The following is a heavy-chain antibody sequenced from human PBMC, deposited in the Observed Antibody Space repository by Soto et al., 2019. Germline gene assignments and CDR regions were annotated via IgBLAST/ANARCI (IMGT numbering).Heavy chain of an antibody. CDR3: ARGGYCSGGSCFDY. D-gene: IGHD2-15*01. Sequence: QVQLVESGGGVVQPGRSLRLSCAASGFTFSSYAMHWVRQAPGKGLEWVAVISYDGSNKYYADSVKGRFTISRDNSKNTLYLQMNSLGAEDTAVYYCARGGYCSGGSCFDYWGQGTLVTVSS. CDR1: GFTFSSYA. J-gene: IGHJ4*02. CDR2: ISYDGSNK. V-gene: IGHV3-30-3*01.